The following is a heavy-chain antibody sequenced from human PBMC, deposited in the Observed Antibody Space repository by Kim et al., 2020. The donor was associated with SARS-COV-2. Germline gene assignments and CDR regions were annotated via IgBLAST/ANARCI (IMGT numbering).Heavy chain of an antibody. CDR2: ISSSGSNI. CDR1: GFTFSDYY. V-gene: IGHV3-11*04. J-gene: IGHJ2*01. CDR3: ARFSGIGGTLLIWDFYL. D-gene: IGHD2-15*01. Sequence: GGSLRLSCAASGFTFSDYYMSWIRQAPGKGLEWISYISSSGSNIYYADSIQGRFSVSRDNTKNSLHLQMNSLRAEDTAVYYCARFSGIGGTLLIWDFYL.